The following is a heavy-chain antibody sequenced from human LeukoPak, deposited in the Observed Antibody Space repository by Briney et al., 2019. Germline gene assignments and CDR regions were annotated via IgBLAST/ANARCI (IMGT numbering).Heavy chain of an antibody. V-gene: IGHV1-24*01. J-gene: IGHJ4*02. CDR3: ATATYYDILTGYYKPLGPPAFRY. CDR2: FDPEDGET. Sequence: ASVKVSCKVSGYTLTELSMHWVRQAPGKGLEWMGGFDPEDGETIYAQKFQGRVTMTEDTSTDTAYMELSSLRSEDTAVYYCATATYYDILTGYYKPLGPPAFRYWGQGTLVTVSS. CDR1: GYTLTELS. D-gene: IGHD3-9*01.